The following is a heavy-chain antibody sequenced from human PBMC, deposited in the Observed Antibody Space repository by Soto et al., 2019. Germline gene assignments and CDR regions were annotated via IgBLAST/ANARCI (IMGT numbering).Heavy chain of an antibody. CDR3: ARDIEDTAMVTSP. J-gene: IGHJ5*02. D-gene: IGHD5-18*01. V-gene: IGHV1-69*12. CDR1: GGTFSSYA. CDR2: IIPIFGTA. Sequence: QVQLVQSGAEVKKPGSSVKVSCKASGGTFSSYAISWVRQAPGQGLEWMGGIIPIFGTANYAQKFQGRVRITADESTGTAYMELSSLRSEDTAVYYCARDIEDTAMVTSPWGQGALVTVSS.